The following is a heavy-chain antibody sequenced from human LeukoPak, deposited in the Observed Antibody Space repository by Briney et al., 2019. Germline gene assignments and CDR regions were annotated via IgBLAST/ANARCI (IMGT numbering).Heavy chain of an antibody. J-gene: IGHJ4*02. D-gene: IGHD5-12*01. Sequence: ASVKVSFKASGYTFTGYYMHWVRQAPGQGLEWMGWINPNSGGTNYAQKFQGRVTMTRDTSISTAYMELNSLIYDNTAVYYCARGISGYDSWGQGTQVTVSS. CDR2: INPNSGGT. CDR3: ARGISGYDS. CDR1: GYTFTGYY. V-gene: IGHV1-2*02.